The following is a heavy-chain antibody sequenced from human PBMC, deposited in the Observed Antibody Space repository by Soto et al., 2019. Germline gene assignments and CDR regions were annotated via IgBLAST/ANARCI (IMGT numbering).Heavy chain of an antibody. CDR3: AVVYGNDGFDI. CDR2: INPNSGGT. Sequence: GASVKVSCKASGYSFTGYYMHCVRQAPGQGLEWMGWINPNSGGTNYAQKFQGRVTMTRDTSISTAYMELSSLRSDDTAVYYCAVVYGNDGFDIWGQGTMVTVS. J-gene: IGHJ3*02. V-gene: IGHV1-2*02. D-gene: IGHD4-4*01. CDR1: GYSFTGYY.